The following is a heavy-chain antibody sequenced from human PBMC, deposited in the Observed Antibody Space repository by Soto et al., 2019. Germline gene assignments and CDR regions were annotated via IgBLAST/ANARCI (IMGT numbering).Heavy chain of an antibody. D-gene: IGHD2-2*01. CDR1: GYTFTNYA. Sequence: QVQLVQSGAEVEKPGASVKVSCKASGYTFTNYAVHWVRPAPGQRLEWMGWINAGNGNTRYSQKFQGRGTITRDTSARTAYLALSSLRAEDTAVYYCARVHIAVVPDASWYFYMDVWGKGTTVTVSS. V-gene: IGHV1-3*01. J-gene: IGHJ6*03. CDR3: ARVHIAVVPDASWYFYMDV. CDR2: INAGNGNT.